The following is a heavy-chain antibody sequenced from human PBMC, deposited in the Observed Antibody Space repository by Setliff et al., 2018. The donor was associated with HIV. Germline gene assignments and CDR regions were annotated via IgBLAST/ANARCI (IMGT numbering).Heavy chain of an antibody. CDR3: ATSSGYYSTFDR. CDR1: GYTFTDFY. CDR2: INPKSGGP. J-gene: IGHJ4*02. V-gene: IGHV1-2*07. Sequence: ASVKVSCKASGYTFTDFYIFWVRQAPGGGLEWMGWINPKSGGPNYAHKFQGRVTMTSDTSITTAYMEMTGLRSDDTAVYYCATSSGYYSTFDRWGQGTRVTVSS. D-gene: IGHD3-22*01.